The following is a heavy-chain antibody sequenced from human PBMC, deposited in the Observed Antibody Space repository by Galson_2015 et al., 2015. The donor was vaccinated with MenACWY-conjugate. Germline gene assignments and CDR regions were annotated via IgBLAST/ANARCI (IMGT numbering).Heavy chain of an antibody. V-gene: IGHV3-30*04. CDR3: ARDRRITMVRGVISHYYGMDV. Sequence: SLRLSCAASGFTFSSYAMHWVRQAPGKGLEWVAVISYDGSNKYYADSVKGRFTISRDNSKNTLYLQMNSLRAEDTAVYYCARDRRITMVRGVISHYYGMDVWGQGTTVTVSS. CDR2: ISYDGSNK. J-gene: IGHJ6*02. D-gene: IGHD3-10*01. CDR1: GFTFSSYA.